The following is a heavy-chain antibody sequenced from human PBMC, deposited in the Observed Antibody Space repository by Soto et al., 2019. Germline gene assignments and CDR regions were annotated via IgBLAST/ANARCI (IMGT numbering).Heavy chain of an antibody. CDR1: GVSISSSSYS. V-gene: IGHV4-39*01. CDR3: ARHGSY. J-gene: IGHJ4*02. CDR2: IYYGGSS. Sequence: QLQLQESGPGLVKPSETLSLTCTVSGVSISSSSYSSGWFRQPPGKGLEWIGTIYYGGSSYSNPSLKSRVTISLDTSKTQFSLTLTSVTAADTAVYYCARHGSYWGQGTLVNVSS.